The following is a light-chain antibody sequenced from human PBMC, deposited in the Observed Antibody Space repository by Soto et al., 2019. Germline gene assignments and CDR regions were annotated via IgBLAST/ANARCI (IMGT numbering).Light chain of an antibody. CDR2: AAS. V-gene: IGKV1-39*01. J-gene: IGKJ1*01. CDR3: QQTDTFPRT. CDR1: QSISSY. Sequence: QMTQSPSSLSASVRDRVTITCRASQSISSYLNWYQHKPGKAPKLLIYAASSLQTGVPSRFSGSRSGTDFALTISRLQREDFATYYCQQTDTFPRTFGQGTKVDIK.